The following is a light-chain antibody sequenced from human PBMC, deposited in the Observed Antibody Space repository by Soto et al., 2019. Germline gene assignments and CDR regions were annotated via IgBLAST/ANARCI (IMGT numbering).Light chain of an antibody. CDR3: SSYTPSSTPFV. J-gene: IGLJ1*01. CDR2: DVN. CDR1: SSDVGGYNF. V-gene: IGLV2-14*03. Sequence: QSALTQPASVSGSPGQSITISCTGTSSDVGGYNFVSWYQHHPGKAPKLIIYDVNNRPSGVSNRFSGSKSGNTASLTISGLPAEDEVDYYCSSYTPSSTPFVFGTGTKLTVL.